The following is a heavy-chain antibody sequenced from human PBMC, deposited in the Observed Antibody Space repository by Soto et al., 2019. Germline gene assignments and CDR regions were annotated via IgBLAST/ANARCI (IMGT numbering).Heavy chain of an antibody. D-gene: IGHD6-6*01. Sequence: ASVKVSCKASGYTFTDNYIHWVRQAPGHGLEWMGWINPNTGGTNYAQKFQGRVAMTRDTSITTAYMELGRLRSDDTAMYYCARDFSSSADGFDYWGQGTLVTVSS. CDR3: ARDFSSSADGFDY. J-gene: IGHJ4*02. CDR1: GYTFTDNY. V-gene: IGHV1-2*02. CDR2: INPNTGGT.